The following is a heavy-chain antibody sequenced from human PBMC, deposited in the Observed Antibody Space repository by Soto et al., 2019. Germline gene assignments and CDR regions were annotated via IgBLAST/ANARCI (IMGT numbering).Heavy chain of an antibody. CDR2: IRSKVNTYAT. V-gene: IGHV3-73*02. Sequence: EVQLVESGGGLVQPGGSLKLSCAASGFTLSDSAMHWVRQASGKGLEWVGRIRSKVNTYATAYAASVKGRFTISRDDSVNTTYLQMNSLKADDTAVYYCTRRRDWTAMDPRDYWGQGTLVTVSS. D-gene: IGHD5-18*01. J-gene: IGHJ4*02. CDR1: GFTLSDSA. CDR3: TRRRDWTAMDPRDY.